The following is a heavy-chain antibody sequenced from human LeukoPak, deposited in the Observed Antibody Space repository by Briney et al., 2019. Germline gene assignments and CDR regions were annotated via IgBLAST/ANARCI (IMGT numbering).Heavy chain of an antibody. CDR3: ARGARYCSSTSCWFDP. V-gene: IGHV4-34*01. Sequence: SETLSLTCTVSGGSLSSYYWSWIRQPPGKGLEWIGEINHSGSTNYNPSLKSRVTISVDTSKNQFSLKLSSVTAADTAVYYCARGARYCSSTSCWFDPWGQGTLVTVSS. CDR2: INHSGST. CDR1: GGSLSSYY. J-gene: IGHJ5*02. D-gene: IGHD2-2*01.